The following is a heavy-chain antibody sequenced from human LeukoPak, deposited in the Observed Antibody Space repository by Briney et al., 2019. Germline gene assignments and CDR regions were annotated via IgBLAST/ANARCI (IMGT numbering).Heavy chain of an antibody. J-gene: IGHJ5*02. V-gene: IGHV1-18*01. CDR2: ISAYNGNT. CDR3: ARDHSGYRSSPRFDP. D-gene: IGHD6-13*01. Sequence: GASVKVSCKASGYSFTSYGISWVRQAPGQGLEWMGWISAYNGNTNYAQKLQGRVTMTTDTSTSTAYMELRSLRSDDTAVYYCARDHSGYRSSPRFDPCGQGTLVTVSS. CDR1: GYSFTSYG.